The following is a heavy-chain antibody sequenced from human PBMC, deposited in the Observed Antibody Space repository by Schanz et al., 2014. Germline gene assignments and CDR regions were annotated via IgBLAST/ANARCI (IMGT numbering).Heavy chain of an antibody. J-gene: IGHJ6*02. D-gene: IGHD3-9*01. CDR1: GYSFTDYA. CDR3: AKVDRTRYYAMDV. CDR2: IIPILDKT. V-gene: IGHV1-18*01. Sequence: QVQLVQSGVEVKRPGASVRVSCKASGYSFTDYAIHWVRQAPGQGLEWMGRIIPILDKTIYAQKFQGRVTMTEDTSTETAYMELSGLRSGDTAVYYCAKVDRTRYYAMDVWGQGTTVTVSS.